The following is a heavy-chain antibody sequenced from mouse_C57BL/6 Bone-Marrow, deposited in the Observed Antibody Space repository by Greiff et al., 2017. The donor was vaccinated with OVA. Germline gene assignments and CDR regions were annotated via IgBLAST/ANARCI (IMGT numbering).Heavy chain of an antibody. V-gene: IGHV1-76*01. CDR2: IYPGSGNT. CDR1: GYTFTDYY. J-gene: IGHJ1*03. D-gene: IGHD1-1*01. CDR3: ARPTYYGSSYGYFDV. Sequence: VKLVESGAELVRPGASVKLSCKASGYTFTDYYINWVKQRPGQGLEWIARIYPGSGNTYYNEKFKGKATLTAEKSSSTAYMQLSSLTSEDSAVYFCARPTYYGSSYGYFDVWGTGTTVTVSS.